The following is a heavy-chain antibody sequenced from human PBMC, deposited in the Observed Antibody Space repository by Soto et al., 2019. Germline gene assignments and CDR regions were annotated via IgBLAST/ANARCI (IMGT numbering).Heavy chain of an antibody. CDR1: GFTFSNSW. CDR3: VKVLARGVGVPRFYFDS. J-gene: IGHJ4*02. Sequence: GGSLRLSCAASGFTFSNSWMHWVRQVSGKGLEWVSRINADGTSTGYADSVKGRFAISRDNAKNTLYLHVNSLRAEDTAVYYCVKVLARGVGVPRFYFDSWGQGALVTVSS. V-gene: IGHV3-74*01. CDR2: INADGTST. D-gene: IGHD2-2*01.